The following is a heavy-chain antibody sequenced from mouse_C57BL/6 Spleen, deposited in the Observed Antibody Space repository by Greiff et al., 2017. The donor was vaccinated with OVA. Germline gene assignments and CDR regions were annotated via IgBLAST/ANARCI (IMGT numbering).Heavy chain of an antibody. CDR3: TIQGDSSSFDY. J-gene: IGHJ2*01. Sequence: QVQLQQSGPELVKPGASVKISCKASGYAFSSSCMNWVKQRPGQGLEWIGRIYPGDGDTNYNGKFKGKATLTADPSSSTAYLHLSSLTSEDSAVYFFTIQGDSSSFDYWGQGTTLTVSS. CDR2: IYPGDGDT. V-gene: IGHV1-82*01. D-gene: IGHD2-13*01. CDR1: GYAFSSSC.